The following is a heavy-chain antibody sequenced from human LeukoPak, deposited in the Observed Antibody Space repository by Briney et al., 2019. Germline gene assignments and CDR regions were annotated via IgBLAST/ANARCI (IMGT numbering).Heavy chain of an antibody. CDR1: GGSISGYY. Sequence: SETLSLTCAVYGGSISGYYWSWIRQPPGKGLEWIAEIHHSGSANYNPSLKSRVTISVDTSKNQFSLKLSSVTAADTAVYYCARESEEFDYWGQGTLVTVSS. CDR3: ARESEEFDY. CDR2: IHHSGSA. J-gene: IGHJ4*02. V-gene: IGHV4-34*09.